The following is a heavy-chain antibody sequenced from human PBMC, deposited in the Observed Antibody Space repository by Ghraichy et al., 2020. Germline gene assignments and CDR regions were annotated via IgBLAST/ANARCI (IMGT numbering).Heavy chain of an antibody. CDR1: GGSFSGYY. Sequence: SETLSLTCAVYGGSFSGYYWSWIRQPPGKGLEWIGEINHSGSTNYNPSLKSRVTISVDTSKNQFSLKLSSVTAADTAVYYCARAGGLYGDYVPSYWGQGTLVTVSS. D-gene: IGHD4-17*01. J-gene: IGHJ4*02. CDR3: ARAGGLYGDYVPSY. CDR2: INHSGST. V-gene: IGHV4-34*01.